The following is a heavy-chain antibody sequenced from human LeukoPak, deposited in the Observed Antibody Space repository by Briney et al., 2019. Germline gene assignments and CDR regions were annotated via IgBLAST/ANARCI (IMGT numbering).Heavy chain of an antibody. J-gene: IGHJ5*02. CDR3: ASLSGSTSWNWFDP. CDR1: GGSISSYY. Sequence: PSETLSLTCTVSGGSISSYYWSWIRQPPGKGLEWIGYIYYSGSTYYNPSLKSRVTISVDTSKNQFSLKLSSVTAADTAVYYCASLSGSTSWNWFDPWGQGTLVTVSS. D-gene: IGHD2-2*01. CDR2: IYYSGST. V-gene: IGHV4-59*12.